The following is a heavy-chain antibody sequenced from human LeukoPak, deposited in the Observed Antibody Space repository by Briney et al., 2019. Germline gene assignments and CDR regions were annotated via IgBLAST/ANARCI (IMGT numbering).Heavy chain of an antibody. CDR2: IYYSGST. J-gene: IGHJ3*02. Sequence: KPSETLSLTCTVSGGSISSYYWRWIRQPPGKGLEWIGYIYYSGSTNYNPSLKSRVTISVDTSKNQFSLKLSSVTAADTAVYYCARDLSFVRGVPLAFDIWGQGTMVTVSS. V-gene: IGHV4-59*01. CDR1: GGSISSYY. CDR3: ARDLSFVRGVPLAFDI. D-gene: IGHD3-10*02.